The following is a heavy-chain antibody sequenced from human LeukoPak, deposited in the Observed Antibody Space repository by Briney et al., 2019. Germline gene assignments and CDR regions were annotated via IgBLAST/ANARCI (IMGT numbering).Heavy chain of an antibody. V-gene: IGHV3-66*01. J-gene: IGHJ4*02. CDR2: ISNGGAT. Sequence: GGSLRLSSAVSGFTVISNYMNWVRQAPGKGLKWVSVISNGGATYYADSVKGRFIISTDNFKNTLYLQLNTLRADDTAVYYCARGAFDWGQGTLVTVSS. CDR1: GFTVISNY. CDR3: ARGAFD.